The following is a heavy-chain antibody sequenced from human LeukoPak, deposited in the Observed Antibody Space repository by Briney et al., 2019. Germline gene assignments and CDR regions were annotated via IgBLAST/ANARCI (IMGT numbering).Heavy chain of an antibody. V-gene: IGHV4-39*07. D-gene: IGHD5/OR15-5a*01. CDR1: GGSISSYY. J-gene: IGHJ4*02. CDR2: IYYSGTT. Sequence: SETLSLTCTVSGGSISSYYWGWIRQPPGKGLEWIGTIYYSGTTYYSPSLKSRVTISVDTSKNQFSLKLSSVTAADTAVYYCARVAHDLYPYYFDYWGQGTLVTVSS. CDR3: ARVAHDLYPYYFDY.